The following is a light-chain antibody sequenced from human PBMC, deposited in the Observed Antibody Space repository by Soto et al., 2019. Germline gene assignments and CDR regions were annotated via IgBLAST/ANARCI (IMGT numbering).Light chain of an antibody. CDR1: QGISSY. V-gene: IGKV1-8*01. CDR3: QQYYSYPLT. Sequence: AIRMTQSPSSLSASTGDRVTITCRASQGISSYLAWYQQKPGKAPKLLIYGASTLQSGVPSRFSGSGSGTDFTLTISCLQSEDFATYYCQQYYSYPLTFGPGTKVDIK. CDR2: GAS. J-gene: IGKJ3*01.